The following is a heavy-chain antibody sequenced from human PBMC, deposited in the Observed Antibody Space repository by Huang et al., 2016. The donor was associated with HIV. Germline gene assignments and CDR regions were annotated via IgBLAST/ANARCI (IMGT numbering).Heavy chain of an antibody. J-gene: IGHJ4*02. V-gene: IGHV4-39*01. D-gene: IGHD6-13*01. CDR1: GDFISSTNYY. CDR3: ASQHIGAAATWF. CDR2: VYQGGST. Sequence: QLQLQESGPGQVKPSETLSLTCTVSGDFISSTNYYWGWIRESPGKGLEWVGSVYQGGSTNYNQSLKSRVTLSVDTSRNQFSLRWNSVTAADTAVYYCASQHIGAAATWFWGRGTQVAVSS.